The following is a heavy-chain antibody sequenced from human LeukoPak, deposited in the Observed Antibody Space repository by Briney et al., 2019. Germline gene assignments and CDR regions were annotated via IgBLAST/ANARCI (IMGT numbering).Heavy chain of an antibody. CDR1: GYTFTSYG. J-gene: IGHJ4*02. V-gene: IGHV1-18*01. CDR3: ARDQYYDILTGYSAALSPNDY. Sequence: GASVKVSCKASGYTFTSYGISWVRQAPGQGLEWMGWTSAYNGNTNYAQKLQGRVTMTTDTSTSTAYMELRSLRSDDTAVYYCARDQYYDILTGYSAALSPNDYWGQGTLVTVSS. CDR2: TSAYNGNT. D-gene: IGHD3-9*01.